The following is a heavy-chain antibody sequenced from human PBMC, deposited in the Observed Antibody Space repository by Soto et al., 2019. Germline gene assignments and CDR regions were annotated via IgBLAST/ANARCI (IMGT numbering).Heavy chain of an antibody. V-gene: IGHV3-21*01. CDR1: GVTFSSFS. CDR2: ILSSGGSI. CDR3: VRDAGEQPAHGGFYSSYLDV. Sequence: PGGSLRLSCAASGVTFSSFSFNWVRQAPGKGLEWVSFILSSGGSIYYADSAKGRFTISRDNAKNSLYLQMNSLKDEDTAVYYCVRDAGEQPAHGGFYSSYLDVGGKGT. J-gene: IGHJ6*03. D-gene: IGHD3-16*01.